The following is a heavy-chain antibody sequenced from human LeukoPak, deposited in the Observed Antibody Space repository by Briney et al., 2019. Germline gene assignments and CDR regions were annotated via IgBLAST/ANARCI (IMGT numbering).Heavy chain of an antibody. D-gene: IGHD6-19*01. CDR1: GGSIGPFF. Sequence: PSETLSLTCTISGGSIGPFFWTWIRQSAGKGLECIGRVSVSWKSYYNPSLKSRLTMSLDESKNQFSLRLNSVTAADTAVYYCARGLRVAVAGCYFDSWGQGILVTVPS. CDR2: VSVSWKS. CDR3: ARGLRVAVAGCYFDS. V-gene: IGHV4-4*07. J-gene: IGHJ4*02.